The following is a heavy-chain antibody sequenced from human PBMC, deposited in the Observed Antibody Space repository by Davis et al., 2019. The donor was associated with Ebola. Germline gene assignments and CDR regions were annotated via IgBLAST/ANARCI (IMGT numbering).Heavy chain of an antibody. CDR3: ARHTKETGYSSSWYASFDY. CDR2: IYPGDSDT. Sequence: GESLKIPCKGSGYSFTNYWIGWVRQMPGKGLEWMGIIYPGDSDTRYSPSFQGQVTMSADKSISTAYLQWSSLKASDTAMYYCARHTKETGYSSSWYASFDYWGQGTLVTVSS. D-gene: IGHD6-13*01. J-gene: IGHJ4*02. V-gene: IGHV5-51*01. CDR1: GYSFTNYW.